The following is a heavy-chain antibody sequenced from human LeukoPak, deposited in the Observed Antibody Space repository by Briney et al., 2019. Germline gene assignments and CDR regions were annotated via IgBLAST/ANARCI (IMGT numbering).Heavy chain of an antibody. J-gene: IGHJ5*02. CDR3: ARALGYCSSTSCYLYWFDP. V-gene: IGHV1-8*01. CDR1: GYTFTSYD. Sequence: ASVKVSCKASGYTFTSYDINWVRQATGQGLEWMGWMNPNSGNTGYAQKFQGRVTMTRNTSISKAYMELSSLRSEDTAVYYCARALGYCSSTSCYLYWFDPWGQGTLVTVSS. D-gene: IGHD2-2*01. CDR2: MNPNSGNT.